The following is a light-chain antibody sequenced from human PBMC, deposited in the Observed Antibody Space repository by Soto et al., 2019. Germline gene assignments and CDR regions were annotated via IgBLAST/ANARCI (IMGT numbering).Light chain of an antibody. CDR3: CSYASRDTYV. J-gene: IGLJ1*01. Sequence: LTQPASVSGSPGQSITISCTGTSXDVGSYNLVSWYQQHPGKAPKLIIYEANKRPSGISNRFSGSESGNTASLTISGLQPEDEADYYCCSYASRDTYVFGTGTKVTVL. CDR2: EAN. V-gene: IGLV2-23*01. CDR1: SXDVGSYNL.